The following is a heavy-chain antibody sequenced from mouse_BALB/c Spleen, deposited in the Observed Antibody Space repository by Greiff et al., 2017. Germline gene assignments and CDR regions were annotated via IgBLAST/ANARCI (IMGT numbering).Heavy chain of an antibody. Sequence: EVQGVDSGGDLVKPGGSLKLSCAASGFTFSSYGMSWVRQTPDKRLEWVATISSGGSYTYYPDSVKGRFTISRDNAKNALYLQMSSLKSEDTAMYYCARSGDGYGGAMDYWGQGTSVTVSS. J-gene: IGHJ4*01. CDR3: ARSGDGYGGAMDY. CDR2: ISSGGSYT. D-gene: IGHD2-3*01. V-gene: IGHV5-6*01. CDR1: GFTFSSYG.